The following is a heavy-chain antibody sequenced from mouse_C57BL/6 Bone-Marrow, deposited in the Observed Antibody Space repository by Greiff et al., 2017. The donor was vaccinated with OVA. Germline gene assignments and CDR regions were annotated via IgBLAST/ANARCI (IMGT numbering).Heavy chain of an antibody. CDR2: IRNKANGYTT. J-gene: IGHJ3*01. CDR3: ARGIYSPYAD. CDR1: GFTFTDYY. D-gene: IGHD2-1*01. V-gene: IGHV7-3*01. Sequence: KLMESGGGLVQPGGSLSLSCAASGFTFTDYYMIWVCQPPGKALEWLGFIRNKANGYTTEYSASVKGRFTISRDNSQSILYLQMNALRAEDSATYYCARGIYSPYADWGQGTLVTVAA.